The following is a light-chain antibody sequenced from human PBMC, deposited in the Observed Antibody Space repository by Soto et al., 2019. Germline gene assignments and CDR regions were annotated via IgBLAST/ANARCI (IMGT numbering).Light chain of an antibody. Sequence: EIVMTQSLATLSVSPGERATLSCRASQSVNSNLAWYQQKPGQAPRLLIYGASTRAAGIPARFSGSGSGTEFSLTISSLQSEDFAVYYCQQYNNRPPDTFGQGTKLEIK. CDR3: QQYNNRPPDT. CDR1: QSVNSN. J-gene: IGKJ2*01. CDR2: GAS. V-gene: IGKV3-15*01.